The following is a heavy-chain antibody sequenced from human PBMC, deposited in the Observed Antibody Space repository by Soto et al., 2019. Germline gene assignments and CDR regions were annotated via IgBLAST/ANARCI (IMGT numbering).Heavy chain of an antibody. CDR2: ISGSGAGT. J-gene: IGHJ6*02. CDR3: AKGPTVFGAVISFDYYYGMYV. Sequence: PGGSLRLSCTVSGFTFSTSAMSWVRQAPGRGLEWVSGISGSGAGTYYADCVKGRFTISRDNSKNTLYLQMSGLRAEDAAIYYCAKGPTVFGAVISFDYYYGMYVWGQGTPVPVSS. V-gene: IGHV3-23*01. D-gene: IGHD3-3*01. CDR1: GFTFSTSA.